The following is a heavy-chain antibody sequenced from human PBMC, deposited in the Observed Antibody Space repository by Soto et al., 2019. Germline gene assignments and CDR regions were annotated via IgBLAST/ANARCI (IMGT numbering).Heavy chain of an antibody. Sequence: GGSLRLSCAASGFTFSNAWMNWVRQAPGKGLEWVGRIKSKTDGGTTDYAAPVKGRFTISRDDSKNTLYLQMNSLKTEDTAVYYCTTSYYYDSSGWDIWGQGTMVTVSS. J-gene: IGHJ3*02. CDR2: IKSKTDGGTT. CDR1: GFTFSNAW. CDR3: TTSYYYDSSGWDI. V-gene: IGHV3-15*07. D-gene: IGHD3-22*01.